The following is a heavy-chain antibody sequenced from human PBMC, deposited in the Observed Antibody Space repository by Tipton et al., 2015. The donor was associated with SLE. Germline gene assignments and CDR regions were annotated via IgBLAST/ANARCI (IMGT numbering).Heavy chain of an antibody. J-gene: IGHJ6*02. D-gene: IGHD1-7*01. Sequence: SLRLSCAASGFTFSSYSMNWVRQAPGKGLEWVSSISSSSSYIYYADSVKGRFTISRDNAKNSLYLQMNSLRAEDTAVYYCAREVGTAYYYYRGMDVWGRGTTVTVSS. V-gene: IGHV3-21*03. CDR1: GFTFSSYS. CDR2: ISSSSSYI. CDR3: AREVGTAYYYYRGMDV.